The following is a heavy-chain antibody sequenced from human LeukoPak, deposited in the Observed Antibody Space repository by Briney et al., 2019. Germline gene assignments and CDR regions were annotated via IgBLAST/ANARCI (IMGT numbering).Heavy chain of an antibody. D-gene: IGHD6-6*01. V-gene: IGHV4-30-4*08. CDR2: SYYSGST. Sequence: SETLSLTCTVSGGSISSGDYYWSWIRQPPGNGLEWIGYSYYSGSTYYNPSLKSRVTISVDTSKSQFSLKLTSVTAADTAVYYCARDRRYSSSLFDYWGQGTLVTVSS. J-gene: IGHJ4*02. CDR3: ARDRRYSSSLFDY. CDR1: GGSISSGDYY.